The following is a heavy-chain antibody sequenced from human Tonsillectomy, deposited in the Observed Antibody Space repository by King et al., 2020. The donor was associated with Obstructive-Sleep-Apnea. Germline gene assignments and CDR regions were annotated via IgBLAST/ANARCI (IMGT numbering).Heavy chain of an antibody. CDR1: GFTFMDYY. D-gene: IGHD3-10*01. CDR2: ISSSSSYT. CDR3: AIGLDYYGSGSYGY. V-gene: IGHV3-11*06. Sequence: VQLVESGGGLVKPGGSLRLSCAASGFTFMDYYMSWIRQAAGKGLEWVSYISSSSSYTKYADSVKGRFTISRDNAKNSLYLQMNSLRAEDTAVYYCAIGLDYYGSGSYGYWGQGTLVTVSS. J-gene: IGHJ4*02.